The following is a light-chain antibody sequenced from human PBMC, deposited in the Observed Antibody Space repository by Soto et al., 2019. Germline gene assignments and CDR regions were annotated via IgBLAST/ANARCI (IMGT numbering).Light chain of an antibody. J-gene: IGLJ3*02. CDR3: CSQTKINVWV. V-gene: IGLV2-14*01. CDR1: GSDKY. CDR2: EVS. Sequence: QSVLTQPASVSGSPGQSITISCTGTGSDKYVSWYQQHPGKAPKLLISEVSFRPLGVSDRFAGSKSGSTASLTISGLQAEDEADYYCCSQTKINVWVFGGGTKLTVL.